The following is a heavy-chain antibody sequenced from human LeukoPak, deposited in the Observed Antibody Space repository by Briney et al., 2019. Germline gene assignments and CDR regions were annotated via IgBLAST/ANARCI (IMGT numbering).Heavy chain of an antibody. CDR1: GGSISSGSYY. V-gene: IGHV4-31*03. CDR3: ARTHTLLRAAAGLHYFDY. J-gene: IGHJ4*02. Sequence: SETLSLTCTVSGGSISSGSYYWSWIRQHPGKGLEWIGYIYYSGSTYYNPSLKSRVTISVDTSKNQFSLKLSSVTAADTAVYYCARTHTLLRAAAGLHYFDYWGQGTLVTVSS. D-gene: IGHD6-13*01. CDR2: IYYSGST.